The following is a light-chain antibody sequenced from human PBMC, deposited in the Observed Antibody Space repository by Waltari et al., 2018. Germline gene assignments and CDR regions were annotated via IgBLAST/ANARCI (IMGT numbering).Light chain of an antibody. J-gene: IGLJ1*01. CDR3: QSYDSSLSGYV. V-gene: IGLV1-40*01. CDR1: KSNIRAVYY. CDR2: GNS. Sequence: QSVLTQPPSVSGAPRQRVSISCTGSKSNIRAVYYVPWYQQLPGTAPKLLIYGNSNRPSGVPDRFSGSKSGTSASLAITGLQAEDEADYYCQSYDSSLSGYVFGTGTKVTVL.